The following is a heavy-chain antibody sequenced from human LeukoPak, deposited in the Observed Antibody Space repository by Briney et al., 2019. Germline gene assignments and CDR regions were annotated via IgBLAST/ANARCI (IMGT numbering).Heavy chain of an antibody. V-gene: IGHV1-8*01. D-gene: IGHD3-10*01. CDR2: MNPNSGNT. Sequence: GASVKVSCKASGYTFTSYDINWVRQATGQGLEWVGWMNPNSGNTGYAQKFQGRVTMTRNTSISTAYMELSSLRSEDTAVYYCASSSGVWFGEIGAFDIWGQGTMVTVSS. J-gene: IGHJ3*02. CDR1: GYTFTSYD. CDR3: ASSSGVWFGEIGAFDI.